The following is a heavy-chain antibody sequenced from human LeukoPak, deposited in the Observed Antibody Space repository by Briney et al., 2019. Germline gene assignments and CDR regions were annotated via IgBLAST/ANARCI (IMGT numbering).Heavy chain of an antibody. CDR2: INSGGDDT. CDR1: GFTFSTYW. D-gene: IGHD6-19*01. CDR3: ARRIGYSSGHSAVYYFDY. V-gene: IGHV3-74*01. Sequence: GGSLRLSCAASGFTFSTYWMHWVRQAPGKGLVWVSLINSGGDDTRYADSVKGRFTISRDNAKNTLYLQMNSLRAEDTAVYYCARRIGYSSGHSAVYYFDYWGQGTLVTVFS. J-gene: IGHJ4*02.